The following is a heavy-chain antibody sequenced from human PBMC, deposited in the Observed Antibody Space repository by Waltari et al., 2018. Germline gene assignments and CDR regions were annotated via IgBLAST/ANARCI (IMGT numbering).Heavy chain of an antibody. J-gene: IGHJ3*02. CDR3: AKAYSGSYLDAFDI. V-gene: IGHV1-69*05. CDR2: IIPIFGTA. D-gene: IGHD1-26*01. Sequence: QVQLVQSGAEVKKPGSSVKVSCKASGGTFSSYAISWVRQAPGQGLEWMGGIIPIFGTANYAQKFQGRVTITTDESTSTAYMELNSLRAEDMALYYCAKAYSGSYLDAFDIWGQGTMVTVSS. CDR1: GGTFSSYA.